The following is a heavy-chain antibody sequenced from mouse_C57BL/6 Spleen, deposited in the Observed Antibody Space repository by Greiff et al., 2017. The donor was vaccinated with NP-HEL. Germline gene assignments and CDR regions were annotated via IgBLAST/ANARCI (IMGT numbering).Heavy chain of an antibody. CDR3: ARQETVVAYYYAMDY. V-gene: IGHV5-6*01. CDR1: GFTFSSYG. CDR2: ISSGGSYT. Sequence: EVKLVESGGDLVKPGGSLKLSCAASGFTFSSYGMSWVRQTPDKRLEWVATISSGGSYTYYPDSVKGRFTISRDNAKNTLYLQMSSLKSEDTAMYYCARQETVVAYYYAMDYWGQGTSVTVSS. J-gene: IGHJ4*01. D-gene: IGHD1-1*01.